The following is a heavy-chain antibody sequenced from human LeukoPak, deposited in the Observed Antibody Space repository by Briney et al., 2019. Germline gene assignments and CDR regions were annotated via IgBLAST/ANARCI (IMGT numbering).Heavy chain of an antibody. CDR3: ARGMATIGG. D-gene: IGHD5-12*01. Sequence: PSETLSLTCTVSGGSISSGSFYWGWIRQPPGKGLEWIGSMSYSGSTYYNPSLKSRVTISVDTSKNQFSLKLSSVTAADTAVYYCARGMATIGGWGQGTLVTVSS. CDR1: GGSISSGSFY. V-gene: IGHV4-39*01. J-gene: IGHJ4*02. CDR2: MSYSGST.